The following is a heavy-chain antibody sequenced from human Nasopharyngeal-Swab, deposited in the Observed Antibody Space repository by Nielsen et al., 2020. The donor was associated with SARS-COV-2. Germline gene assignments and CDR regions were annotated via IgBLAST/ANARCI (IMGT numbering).Heavy chain of an antibody. Sequence: ASVKVSCKASGYTFTDHYIQWVRQAPGQGLEWMGRINPNTGGTNYAQNFQGRVTLTRDMSISTAYMELNRLRYGDTAVYFCARDNYYNSSGYYSPDYWGQGTLVTVSS. CDR2: INPNTGGT. V-gene: IGHV1-2*06. CDR1: GYTFTDHY. CDR3: ARDNYYNSSGYYSPDY. J-gene: IGHJ4*02. D-gene: IGHD3-22*01.